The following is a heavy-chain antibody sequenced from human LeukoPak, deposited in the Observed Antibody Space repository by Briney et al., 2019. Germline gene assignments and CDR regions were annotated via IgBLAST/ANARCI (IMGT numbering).Heavy chain of an antibody. D-gene: IGHD6-19*01. J-gene: IGHJ6*02. Sequence: GGSLRLSRVASGFTFSSYAMHWVRQAPGKGLEWVAVISYDGSNKYYADSVKGRFTISRDNSKNTLYLQMNSLRAEDTAVYYCARDLSVADDYGSDYYYYGMDVWGQGTTVTVSS. CDR1: GFTFSSYA. CDR3: ARDLSVADDYGSDYYYYGMDV. CDR2: ISYDGSNK. V-gene: IGHV3-30-3*01.